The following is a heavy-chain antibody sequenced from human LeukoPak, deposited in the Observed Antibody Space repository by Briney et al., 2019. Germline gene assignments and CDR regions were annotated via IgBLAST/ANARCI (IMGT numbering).Heavy chain of an antibody. CDR3: ARATHLGGSYGDDFDY. J-gene: IGHJ4*02. CDR2: INPNSGGT. D-gene: IGHD1-26*01. V-gene: IGHV1-2*02. Sequence: ASVKVSCKASGYTFTGYYMHWVRQAPGQGLEWMGWINPNSGGTNYAQKFQGRVTMTRDTSISTAYMELSRLRSDDTAVYYCARATHLGGSYGDDFDYWGQGTLVTVSS. CDR1: GYTFTGYY.